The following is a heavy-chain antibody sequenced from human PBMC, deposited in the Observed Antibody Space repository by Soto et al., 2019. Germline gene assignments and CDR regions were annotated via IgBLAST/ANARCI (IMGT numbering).Heavy chain of an antibody. CDR3: STADTAMVKRRGMDV. CDR2: ISYDGSNK. V-gene: IGHV3-30-3*01. D-gene: IGHD5-18*01. Sequence: GGALRLSCAASGFTFSSYAMHWVRQAPGKGLEGVAVISYDGSNKYYADSVKGRFTISRDNSKNTLYLQMNSLRAEDTAVYDCSTADTAMVKRRGMDVWGQGTTVTVSS. CDR1: GFTFSSYA. J-gene: IGHJ6*02.